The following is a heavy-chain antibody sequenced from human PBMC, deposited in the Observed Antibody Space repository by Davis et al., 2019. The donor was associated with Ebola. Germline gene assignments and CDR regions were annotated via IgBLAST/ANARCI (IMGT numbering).Heavy chain of an antibody. D-gene: IGHD2-21*02. J-gene: IGHJ3*01. Sequence: MPPQTLSPTCTLSAGSVTSHYWSWIRQPPGKGLEWMGYFYHGGSTIYNRSFKSRISISVDTSKNQFSLRLSAVTAADTAVYYCARNLVTGLSFDALDFWGQGTLFTVSS. V-gene: IGHV4-59*02. CDR2: FYHGGST. CDR3: ARNLVTGLSFDALDF. CDR1: AGSVTSHY.